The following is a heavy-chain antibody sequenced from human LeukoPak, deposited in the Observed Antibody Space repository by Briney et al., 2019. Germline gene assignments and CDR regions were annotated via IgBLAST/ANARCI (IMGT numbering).Heavy chain of an antibody. CDR1: GYTFTAYY. J-gene: IGHJ4*02. CDR3: ATESEVGKLPDY. Sequence: ASVTVSCKASGYTFTAYYMHWMRQAPGQGLEWIGWINPDNGGTNYAQNFQGRVTMTRDTSITTAYMEPSRLTSDDTAVYYCATESEVGKLPDYWGQGTLVTVSS. CDR2: INPDNGGT. V-gene: IGHV1-2*02. D-gene: IGHD3-10*01.